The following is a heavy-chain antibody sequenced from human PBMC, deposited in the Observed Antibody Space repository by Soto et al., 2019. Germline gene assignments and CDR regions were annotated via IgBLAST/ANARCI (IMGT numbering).Heavy chain of an antibody. D-gene: IGHD6-13*01. CDR1: VDRVSSNSAA. Sequence: QTLSLTGAISVDRVSSNSAAWNWIRQSPSRGLEWLGGTYYRSKWYNDYAVSVKSRITINPDTSKNQFSLQLNSVTLEDTAVYYCAREWYSSSWFLQNWFDPWGQGTLVTVSS. V-gene: IGHV6-1*01. CDR2: TYYRSKWYN. J-gene: IGHJ5*02. CDR3: AREWYSSSWFLQNWFDP.